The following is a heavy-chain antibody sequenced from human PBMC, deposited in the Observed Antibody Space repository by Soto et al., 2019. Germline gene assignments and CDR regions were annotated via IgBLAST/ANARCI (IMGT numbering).Heavy chain of an antibody. D-gene: IGHD3-10*01. Sequence: EVQLLESGGGLVQPGGSLRLSCAASGFTFNNYAMTWVRQAPGKGLEWVSAISGGGDTTSYADSVKDRFTVSRDGSKNTLYLQRSSLRAEDTALCYCAKGRGGSGSLTPRVDFWGQGTLVTVSS. CDR2: ISGGGDTT. CDR1: GFTFNNYA. J-gene: IGHJ4*02. V-gene: IGHV3-23*01. CDR3: AKGRGGSGSLTPRVDF.